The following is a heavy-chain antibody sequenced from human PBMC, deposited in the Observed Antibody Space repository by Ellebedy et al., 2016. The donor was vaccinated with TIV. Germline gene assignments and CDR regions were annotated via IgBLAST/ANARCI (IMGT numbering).Heavy chain of an antibody. CDR2: INPSGGST. CDR3: ASVPSAGADF. D-gene: IGHD4-17*01. J-gene: IGHJ4*02. V-gene: IGHV1-46*01. Sequence: ASVKVSCKASGYTFTGYFMHWVRQAPGEGLEWMGVINPSGGSTSYAQKFQGRVTMTRDTSTRTVYMELSSLRSEDTAVYYCASVPSAGADFWGQGTLVTVSS. CDR1: GYTFTGYF.